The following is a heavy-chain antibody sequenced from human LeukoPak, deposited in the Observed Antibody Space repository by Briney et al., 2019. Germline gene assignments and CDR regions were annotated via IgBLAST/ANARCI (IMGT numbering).Heavy chain of an antibody. Sequence: GGSLRLSCAASGFTFSSYAMSWVRQAPGKGLEWASAISGSGGSTYYADSVKGRFTISRDNSKNTLYLQMNSLRAEDTAVYYCAKGKWREGATFDYWGQGTLVTVSS. CDR1: GFTFSSYA. V-gene: IGHV3-23*01. CDR2: ISGSGGST. CDR3: AKGKWREGATFDY. J-gene: IGHJ4*02. D-gene: IGHD1-26*01.